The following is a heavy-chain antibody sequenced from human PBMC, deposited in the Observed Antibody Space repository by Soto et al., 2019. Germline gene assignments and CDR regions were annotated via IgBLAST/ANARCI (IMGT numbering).Heavy chain of an antibody. V-gene: IGHV1-2*04. Sequence: EASVKVSCKASGYTFTGYYMHWVRQAPGQGLEWMGWINPNSGGTNYAQKFQGWVTMTRDTSISTAYMELSRLRSDDTAVYYCARDKVTMVRGVTHYYYGMDVWGQGTTVTVSS. CDR2: INPNSGGT. D-gene: IGHD3-10*01. CDR3: ARDKVTMVRGVTHYYYGMDV. CDR1: GYTFTGYY. J-gene: IGHJ6*02.